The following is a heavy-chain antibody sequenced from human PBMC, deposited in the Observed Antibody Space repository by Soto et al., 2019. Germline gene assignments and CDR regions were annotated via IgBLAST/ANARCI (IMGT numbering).Heavy chain of an antibody. J-gene: IGHJ6*02. V-gene: IGHV2-70*11. CDR2: IDWDDDK. Sequence: TLSLTCTVSGGSISSSYWSWIRQPPGKALEWLARIDWDDDKYYTTSLKTRLTISKDTSKNQVVLTMTNMDPVDTATYYCARTRVRPSYYGMDVWGQGTTVTVSS. D-gene: IGHD1-1*01. CDR1: GGSISSSY. CDR3: ARTRVRPSYYGMDV.